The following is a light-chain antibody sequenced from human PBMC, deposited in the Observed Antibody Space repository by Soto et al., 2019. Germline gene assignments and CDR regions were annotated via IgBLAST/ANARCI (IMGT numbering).Light chain of an antibody. V-gene: IGKV1-9*01. CDR2: AAS. Sequence: DTQLTQSPSFLSASVGDRVTITCRASQDVSRSVGWYQQKPGKAPKLLISAASTLHRGVPSRFSGSGSGTDFTLTISSLQPEDFATYYCQQLWTYPLTFGGGTKVEI. CDR1: QDVSRS. J-gene: IGKJ4*01. CDR3: QQLWTYPLT.